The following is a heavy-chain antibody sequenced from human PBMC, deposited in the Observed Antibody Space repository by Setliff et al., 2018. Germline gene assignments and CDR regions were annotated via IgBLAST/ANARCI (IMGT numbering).Heavy chain of an antibody. CDR3: ARVESSGYYYFDY. V-gene: IGHV4-31*03. J-gene: IGHJ4*02. Sequence: PSETLSLTCTVSGGSISSGGYYWSWIRQHPGKGLEWIGYIYYSGSTYYNPSLKSRVTISVDTSKNQFSLRLSSVTAADTAVYYCARVESSGYYYFDYWGQGTLVTVSS. CDR1: GGSISSGGYY. D-gene: IGHD3-22*01. CDR2: IYYSGST.